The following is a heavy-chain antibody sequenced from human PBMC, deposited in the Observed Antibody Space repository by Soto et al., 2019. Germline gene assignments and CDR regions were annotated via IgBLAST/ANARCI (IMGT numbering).Heavy chain of an antibody. Sequence: QVQLQESGPGLVKPSQTLSLTCTVFGGSITSGDYSWSWIRQPPGKGLEWIGYIYYSWSTYYHPSLKSRVNISVDTSTTQFSVRMISVTAADTDVYYCARGYCSGGICDYYYYYGMDVWGQGTKVTVSS. J-gene: IGHJ6*02. CDR1: GGSITSGDYS. V-gene: IGHV4-30-4*01. CDR3: ARGYCSGGICDYYYYYGMDV. D-gene: IGHD2-15*01. CDR2: IYYSWST.